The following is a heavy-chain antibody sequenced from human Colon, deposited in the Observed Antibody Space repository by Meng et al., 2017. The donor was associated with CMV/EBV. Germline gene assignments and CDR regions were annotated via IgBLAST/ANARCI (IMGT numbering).Heavy chain of an antibody. V-gene: IGHV3-30*04. Sequence: GGPLRLSCAASGFTFSSSAIHWVRQAPGKGLQWVAVISNDGTKTLYAESVKGRFTLSRDNSKNTVSLEMSDLRPDDTAFYYCAKTSDCGSVDCYRHTDCWGQGTLVTVSS. D-gene: IGHD2-21*02. J-gene: IGHJ4*02. CDR1: GFTFSSSA. CDR2: ISNDGTKT. CDR3: AKTSDCGSVDCYRHTDC.